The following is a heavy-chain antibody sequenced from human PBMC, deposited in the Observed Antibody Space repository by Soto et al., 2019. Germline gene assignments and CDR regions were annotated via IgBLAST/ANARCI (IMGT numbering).Heavy chain of an antibody. D-gene: IGHD5-18*01. CDR2: IWYDGSIK. J-gene: IGHJ3*02. V-gene: IGHV3-33*01. Sequence: QVQLVESGGGVVQPGRALRLSCAASGFTFSTYGMHWVRQAPGKGLEWVAVIWYDGSIKYYADSVKGRFTISRDNPKNTVHLQMNSLRAEDTAVYYCARGLPRGYNYGTGFDIWGQGTMVTVSS. CDR3: ARGLPRGYNYGTGFDI. CDR1: GFTFSTYG.